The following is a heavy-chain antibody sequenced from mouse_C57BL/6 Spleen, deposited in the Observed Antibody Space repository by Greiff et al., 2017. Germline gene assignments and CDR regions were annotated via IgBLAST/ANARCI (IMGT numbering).Heavy chain of an antibody. CDR1: GYTFTSYW. J-gene: IGHJ4*01. CDR3: AREVIYYGNWYAMDY. D-gene: IGHD2-1*01. V-gene: IGHV1-55*01. Sequence: QVQLQQPGAELVKPGASVKMSCKASGYTFTSYWITWVKQRPGQGLEWIGDIYPGSGSTNYNEKFKSKATLTVDTSSSTAYMQLSSLTSEDSAVYYCAREVIYYGNWYAMDYWGQGTSVTASS. CDR2: IYPGSGST.